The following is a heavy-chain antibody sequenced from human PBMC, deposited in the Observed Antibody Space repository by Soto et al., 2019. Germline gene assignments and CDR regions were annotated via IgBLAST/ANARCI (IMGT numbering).Heavy chain of an antibody. V-gene: IGHV5-51*01. CDR1: GYDFTNYW. CDR2: IYPGDSDI. CDR3: ARFRAPRRQLISMSFHL. Sequence: PGESLKISCKGSGYDFTNYWIAWVRQTPGRGLEWMGMIYPGDSDIRYNPSFRGRVTISADKSITSAFVQWGSLKASDSAIYYCARFRAPRRQLISMSFHLWGLGTLVT. J-gene: IGHJ3*01. D-gene: IGHD6-13*01.